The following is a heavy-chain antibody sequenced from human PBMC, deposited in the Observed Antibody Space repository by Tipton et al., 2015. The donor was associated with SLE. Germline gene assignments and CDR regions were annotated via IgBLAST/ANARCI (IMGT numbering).Heavy chain of an antibody. Sequence: GSLRLSCAASGFTFSSYGMHWVRQAPGKGLEWVAFIRYDGSNKYYADSVKGRFTISRDNAKNTLYLQMNSLRVEDTAVYYCARGTQNYYDSSPLDYWGQGTLVTVSS. CDR3: ARGTQNYYDSSPLDY. CDR1: GFTFSSYG. D-gene: IGHD3-22*01. CDR2: IRYDGSNK. J-gene: IGHJ4*02. V-gene: IGHV3-30*02.